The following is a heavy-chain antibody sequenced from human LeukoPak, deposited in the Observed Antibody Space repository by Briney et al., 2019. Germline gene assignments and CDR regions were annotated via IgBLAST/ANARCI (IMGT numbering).Heavy chain of an antibody. J-gene: IGHJ5*02. V-gene: IGHV1-8*01. Sequence: ASVKVSCKASGYTFTSYDINWVRQATGQGLEWMGWMNPNGGNTGYAQKFQGRVTMTRNTSISTAYMELSSLRSEDTAVYYCARDGRVSGWYNWFDPWGQGTLVTVSS. D-gene: IGHD6-19*01. CDR3: ARDGRVSGWYNWFDP. CDR1: GYTFTSYD. CDR2: MNPNGGNT.